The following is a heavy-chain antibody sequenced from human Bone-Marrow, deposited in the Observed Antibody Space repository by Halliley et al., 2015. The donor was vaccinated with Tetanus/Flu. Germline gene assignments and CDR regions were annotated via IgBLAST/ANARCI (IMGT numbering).Heavy chain of an antibody. V-gene: IGHV4-39*01. CDR3: GGGKNLLGSYYFDY. CDR2: IYYSRIT. CDR1: GASTSTGTYY. D-gene: IGHD3-16*01. J-gene: IGHJ4*02. Sequence: TLSLTCTVSGASTSTGTYYWGWIRQPPGKGLEWIGTIYYSRITYSDPSPKSRVTISVDTSKNQFSLNLNSVTAADTAVYYCGGGKNLLGSYYFDYWGQGTLVTVSS.